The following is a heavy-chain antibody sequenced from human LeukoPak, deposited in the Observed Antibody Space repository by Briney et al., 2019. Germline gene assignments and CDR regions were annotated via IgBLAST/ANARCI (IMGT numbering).Heavy chain of an antibody. J-gene: IGHJ3*02. Sequence: PGGSLRLSCAASGFTFSSYAMSWVRQAPEKGLEWVSTISGSGGGTYYADSVKGRFTISRDNSKNTVYLQMNSLRAEDTAVYYCAREELQSGDAFDIWGQGTMVTVSS. D-gene: IGHD1-26*01. CDR3: AREELQSGDAFDI. CDR1: GFTFSSYA. V-gene: IGHV3-23*01. CDR2: ISGSGGGT.